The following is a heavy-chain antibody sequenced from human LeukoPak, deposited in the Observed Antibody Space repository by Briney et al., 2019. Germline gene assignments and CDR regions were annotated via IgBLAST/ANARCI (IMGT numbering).Heavy chain of an antibody. Sequence: GGSLRLSCAASGFTFSSYSMNWVRQAPGKGLEWVSYISSSSSTIYYADSVKGRFTIYRDNAKNSVYLQMNSLRDEDTAVYYCARDRRLELPLDYWGQGTLGTVS. J-gene: IGHJ4*02. CDR3: ARDRRLELPLDY. V-gene: IGHV3-48*02. D-gene: IGHD1-26*01. CDR2: ISSSSSTI. CDR1: GFTFSSYS.